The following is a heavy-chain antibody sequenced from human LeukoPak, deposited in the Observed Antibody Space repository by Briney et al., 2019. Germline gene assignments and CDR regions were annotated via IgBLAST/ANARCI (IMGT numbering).Heavy chain of an antibody. CDR3: ARVGVHSSGWKRSYFDY. V-gene: IGHV1-46*01. Sequence: ASVKVSCKASGYTFTSYYMHWVRQAPGQGLEWMGIINPSGGSTSYAQKFQGRVTMTRDTSTSTVYMELSSLRSEDTAVYYCARVGVHSSGWKRSYFDYWGQGTLVTVSS. D-gene: IGHD6-19*01. CDR2: INPSGGST. CDR1: GYTFTSYY. J-gene: IGHJ4*02.